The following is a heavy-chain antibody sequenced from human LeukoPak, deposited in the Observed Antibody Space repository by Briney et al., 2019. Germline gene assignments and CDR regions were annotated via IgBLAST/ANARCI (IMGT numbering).Heavy chain of an antibody. D-gene: IGHD6-6*01. CDR1: GYTFTSYD. CDR3: ARQYISSSWREIPDAFDI. V-gene: IGHV1-8*03. Sequence: ASVKVSCKASGYTFTSYDINWVRQATGQGLEWMGWMNPNSGNTGYAQKFQGRVTITRNTSISTAYMELSSLRSEDTAVYCCARQYISSSWREIPDAFDIWGQGTMVTVSP. CDR2: MNPNSGNT. J-gene: IGHJ3*02.